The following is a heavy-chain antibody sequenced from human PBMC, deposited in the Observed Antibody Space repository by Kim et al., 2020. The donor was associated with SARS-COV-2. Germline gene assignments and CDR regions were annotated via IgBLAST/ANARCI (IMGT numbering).Heavy chain of an antibody. D-gene: IGHD1-26*01. CDR3: ARALGASLPALG. V-gene: IGHV4-59*01. CDR1: GGSISNDY. Sequence: SETLSLTCTVSGGSISNDYWTWIRQPPGKGLEWIGYIYDSGNTNHNPSLKSRVTMSVDTSKNQFSLKLSSVTAADTATYYCARALGASLPALGWGQGILVTSPQ. J-gene: IGHJ4*02. CDR2: IYDSGNT.